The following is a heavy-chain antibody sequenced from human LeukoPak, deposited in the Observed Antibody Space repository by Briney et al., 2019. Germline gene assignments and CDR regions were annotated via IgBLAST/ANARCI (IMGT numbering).Heavy chain of an antibody. V-gene: IGHV1-18*01. D-gene: IGHD2-2*01. CDR1: GYTFTSYG. Sequence: ASVKVSCKASGYTFTSYGISWVRQAPGQGLEWMGWFSAYNGNTNYAQKLQGRVTMTTDTSTSTAYMELRSLRSDDTAVYYCARGQGVVVPAAGYYFDYWGQGTLVTVSS. CDR2: FSAYNGNT. J-gene: IGHJ4*02. CDR3: ARGQGVVVPAAGYYFDY.